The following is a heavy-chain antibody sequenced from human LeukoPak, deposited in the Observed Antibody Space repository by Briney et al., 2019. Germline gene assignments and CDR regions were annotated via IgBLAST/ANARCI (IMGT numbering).Heavy chain of an antibody. CDR1: GFTFSSYG. Sequence: GGSLRLSCAASGFTFSSYGMHWVRQAPGKGLEWVAVISYDGSNKYYADSVKGRFTISRDNSKNTLYLQMNSLRAVDTAVYYCAKDRGWLRLFDYWGQGTLVTVSS. V-gene: IGHV3-30*18. J-gene: IGHJ4*02. CDR3: AKDRGWLRLFDY. D-gene: IGHD5-12*01. CDR2: ISYDGSNK.